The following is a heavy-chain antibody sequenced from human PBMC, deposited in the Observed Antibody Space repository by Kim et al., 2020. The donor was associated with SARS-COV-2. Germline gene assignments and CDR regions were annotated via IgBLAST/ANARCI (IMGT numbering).Heavy chain of an antibody. CDR2: ISGSGGST. J-gene: IGHJ6*03. V-gene: IGHV3-23*01. D-gene: IGHD4-4*01. CDR1: GFTFSSYA. CDR3: AKISTGHYYYYYMDV. Sequence: GGSLRLSCAASGFTFSSYAMSWVRQAPGKGLEWVSAISGSGGSTYYADSVKGRFTISRDNSKNTLYLQMNSLRAEDTAVYYCAKISTGHYYYYYMDVWGKGTTGTVSS.